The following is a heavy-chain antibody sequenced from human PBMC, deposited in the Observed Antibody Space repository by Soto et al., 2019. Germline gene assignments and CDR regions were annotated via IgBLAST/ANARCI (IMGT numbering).Heavy chain of an antibody. CDR2: IIPIFGTA. D-gene: IGHD3-16*01. Sequence: GASVKVSCKASGGTFSSYAISWVRQAPGQGLEWMGGIIPIFGTANYAQKFQGRVTITADESTSTAYMELSSLRSEDTAVYYCASDSDHFMIGGYYFYGMDVWGQGTTVTVSS. CDR3: ASDSDHFMIGGYYFYGMDV. V-gene: IGHV1-69*13. J-gene: IGHJ6*02. CDR1: GGTFSSYA.